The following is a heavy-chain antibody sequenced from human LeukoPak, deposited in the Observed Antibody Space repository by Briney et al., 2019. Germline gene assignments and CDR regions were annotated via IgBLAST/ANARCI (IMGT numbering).Heavy chain of an antibody. V-gene: IGHV1-69*13. CDR3: AKGPEDRVEVATT. J-gene: IGHJ5*02. CDR1: GGTFSSYA. Sequence: SEKVSCKASGGTFSSYAISWVRQAPGQGLEWMGGIIPIFGTANYAQKFQGRVTITADESTSTAYMELSSLRSEDTAVYYCAKGPEDRVEVATTWGQGTLVTVSS. D-gene: IGHD5-24*01. CDR2: IIPIFGTA.